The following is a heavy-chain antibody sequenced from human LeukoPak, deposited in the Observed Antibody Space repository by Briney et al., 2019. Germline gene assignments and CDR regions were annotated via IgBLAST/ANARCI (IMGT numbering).Heavy chain of an antibody. CDR3: ARAQGITIFGADYYYGMDV. CDR1: GGTISSYY. D-gene: IGHD3-3*01. Sequence: SETLSLTCTVSGGTISSYYWSWIRQPPGKGLEWIGYIYYSGSTNYNPSLKSRVTISVETSKNQFSLKLSSVTAADTAVYYCARAQGITIFGADYYYGMDVWGQGTTVTVSS. CDR2: IYYSGST. J-gene: IGHJ6*02. V-gene: IGHV4-59*01.